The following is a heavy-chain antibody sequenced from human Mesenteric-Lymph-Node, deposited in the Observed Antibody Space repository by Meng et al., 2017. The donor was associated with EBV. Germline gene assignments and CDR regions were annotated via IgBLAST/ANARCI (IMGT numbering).Heavy chain of an antibody. CDR2: IYGNDDK. V-gene: IGHV2-5*01. CDR1: GFSLSSSGVA. J-gene: IGHJ4*02. Sequence: QITLKESGPTLVKPTQTLTLSCTFSGFSLSSSGVAVGWIRQPPGKALEWLALIYGNDDKRYSPSLKSRLTITKDTSNNQVVLTMTNMDPVDTATYYCAHRQNWNYDYWGQGTRVTVSS. CDR3: AHRQNWNYDY. D-gene: IGHD1-7*01.